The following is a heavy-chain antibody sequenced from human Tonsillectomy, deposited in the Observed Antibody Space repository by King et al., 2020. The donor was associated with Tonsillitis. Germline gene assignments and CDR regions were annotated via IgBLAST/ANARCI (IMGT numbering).Heavy chain of an antibody. J-gene: IGHJ4*02. CDR2: ISSSSSST. D-gene: IGHD3-10*01. V-gene: IGHV3-23*04. CDR1: GFTFNNYA. Sequence: VQLVQSGGGLVQPGGSLRLSCAASGFTFNNYAMGWVRQAPGKGLEWISLISSSSSSTYYADSVKGRFTISREDAKNTLYLQMNSLRAEDTAVYYCAKREAYDASNYYYFDYWGQGALVTVSS. CDR3: AKREAYDASNYYYFDY.